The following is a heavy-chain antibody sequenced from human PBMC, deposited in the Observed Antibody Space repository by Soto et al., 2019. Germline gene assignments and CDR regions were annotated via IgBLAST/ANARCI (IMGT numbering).Heavy chain of an antibody. CDR2: IVVGSGNT. D-gene: IGHD2-15*01. CDR1: GFTFTSSA. J-gene: IGHJ4*02. CDR3: AADRLAVVAATYSFDY. Sequence: GASVKVSCKASGFTFTSSAMQWVRQARGQRLEWIGWIVVGSGNTNYAQKFQERVTITRDMSTSTAYMELSSLRSEDTAVYCCAADRLAVVAATYSFDYWGQGTLVTVSS. V-gene: IGHV1-58*02.